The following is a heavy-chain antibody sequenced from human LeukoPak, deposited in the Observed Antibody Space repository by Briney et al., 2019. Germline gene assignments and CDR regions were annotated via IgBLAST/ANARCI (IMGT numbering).Heavy chain of an antibody. J-gene: IGHJ6*02. V-gene: IGHV3-66*01. D-gene: IGHD4-23*01. CDR1: GFSVSNNY. CDR2: IYGADNT. Sequence: GGSLRLSCAASGFSVSNNYMSWVRQAPGKGLEWVSVIYGADNTYYADSVRGRFTVSRDNSRNTVYLQMNSLRAEDTAVYYCARDGGNLRSKVGMDVWGQGTTVTVSS. CDR3: ARDGGNLRSKVGMDV.